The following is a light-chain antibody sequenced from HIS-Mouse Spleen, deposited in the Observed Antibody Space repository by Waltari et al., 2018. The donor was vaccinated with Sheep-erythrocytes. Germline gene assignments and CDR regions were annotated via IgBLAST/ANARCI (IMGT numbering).Light chain of an antibody. CDR1: SSDVGGYNY. Sequence: QSALTQPRSVSGSPGQSVTISCTGTSSDVGGYNYVSWYQQHPGKAPKLMIYDVSKRPSGIPERFSGSTSGTMATLTISGAQVEDEADYYCYSTDSSGNHWVFGGGTKLTVL. V-gene: IGLV2-11*01. J-gene: IGLJ3*02. CDR2: DVS. CDR3: YSTDSSGNHWV.